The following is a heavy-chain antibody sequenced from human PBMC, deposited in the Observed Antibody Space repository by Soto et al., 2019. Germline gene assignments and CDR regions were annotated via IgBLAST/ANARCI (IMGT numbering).Heavy chain of an antibody. D-gene: IGHD3-10*01. J-gene: IGHJ6*02. Sequence: ASVKVSCKASGYTFTSYGISWVRQAPGQGLEWMGVINPSGDSTNYAQKFQGRVTMTRDTSTSTVYMDLSSLRSEDTAVYYCARSGSGSSHYYYYAMDVWGQGTTVTVSS. CDR1: GYTFTSYG. V-gene: IGHV1-46*01. CDR3: ARSGSGSSHYYYYAMDV. CDR2: INPSGDST.